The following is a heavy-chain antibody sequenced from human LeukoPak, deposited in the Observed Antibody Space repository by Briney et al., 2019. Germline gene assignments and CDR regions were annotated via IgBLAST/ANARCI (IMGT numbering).Heavy chain of an antibody. Sequence: PGGSLRLSCAASGFMFGDYGMSWVRQAPGKGLEWVSGINWNGGRTGYADSVKGRFTISRDNAKNSLYLPMNSLRAEDTALYYCARDYDYGDYPGYWGQGTLVTVSS. CDR2: INWNGGRT. CDR1: GFMFGDYG. CDR3: ARDYDYGDYPGY. V-gene: IGHV3-20*04. J-gene: IGHJ4*02. D-gene: IGHD4-17*01.